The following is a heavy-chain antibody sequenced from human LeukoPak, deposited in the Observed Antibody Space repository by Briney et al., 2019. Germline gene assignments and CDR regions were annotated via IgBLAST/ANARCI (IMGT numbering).Heavy chain of an antibody. CDR3: AKSRWDYYDCGES. D-gene: IGHD3-22*01. CDR2: ISGSGGST. V-gene: IGHV3-23*01. Sequence: PGGSLRLSCAASGFTFSSYGMSWVRQAPGKGLEWVSAISGSGGSTYYADSVKGRFTISRDNSKNTLYLQMNSLRAEDTAVYYCAKSRWDYYDCGESWGQGTLVTVSS. CDR1: GFTFSSYG. J-gene: IGHJ5*02.